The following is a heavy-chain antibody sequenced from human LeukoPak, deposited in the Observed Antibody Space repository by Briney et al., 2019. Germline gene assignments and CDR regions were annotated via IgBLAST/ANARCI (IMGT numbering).Heavy chain of an antibody. CDR2: INSDGSST. J-gene: IGHJ4*02. CDR3: ASGGLAVASYFDY. D-gene: IGHD6-19*01. V-gene: IGHV3-74*01. Sequence: GGSLRLSCAASRFTFSSYWMHWVRQVPGKGLVWVSRINSDGSSTSYADSVKGRFTISRDNAKNTLYLQVNSLRAEDTAVYFCASGGLAVASYFDYWGQGTLVTVSS. CDR1: RFTFSSYW.